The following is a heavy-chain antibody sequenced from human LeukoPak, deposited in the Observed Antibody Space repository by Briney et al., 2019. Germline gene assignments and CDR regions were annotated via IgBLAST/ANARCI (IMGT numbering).Heavy chain of an antibody. Sequence: GGSLRLSCAASGFTFSSYAMSWVRQAPGKGLEWVSAISGSGGSTYYADSVKGQFTISRDNSKNTLYLQMNSLSAEDTTVYYCASPGRITMIPGALDCWGQGTLVSVCS. CDR3: ASPGRITMIPGALDC. D-gene: IGHD3-22*01. CDR2: ISGSGGST. J-gene: IGHJ4*02. V-gene: IGHV3-23*01. CDR1: GFTFSSYA.